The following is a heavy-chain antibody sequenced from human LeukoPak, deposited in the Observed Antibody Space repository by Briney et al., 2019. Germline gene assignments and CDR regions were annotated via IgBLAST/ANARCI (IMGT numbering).Heavy chain of an antibody. D-gene: IGHD1-26*01. CDR1: GFTFSSYA. CDR2: IYASGENT. Sequence: PGGSLRLSCAASGFTFSSYAMTWVRQAPGKGLEWVSGIYASGENTYYADSVKGRFTISRDNSKNTLYLQMNCLRGEDTAVYYCVRGLRELPYWGQGTLVTVSS. J-gene: IGHJ4*02. CDR3: VRGLRELPY. V-gene: IGHV3-23*01.